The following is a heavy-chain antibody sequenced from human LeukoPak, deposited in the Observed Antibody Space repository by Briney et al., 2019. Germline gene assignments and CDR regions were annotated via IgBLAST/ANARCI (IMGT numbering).Heavy chain of an antibody. CDR1: GFTFSSYA. D-gene: IGHD3-22*01. J-gene: IGHJ4*02. CDR2: ISGSGGST. V-gene: IGHV3-23*01. Sequence: GGSLRLSCAASGFTFSSYAMSWVRQAPGKELEWVSAISGSGGSTYYADFVKGRFTISRDNSKNTLYLQMNSLRAEDTAVYYCAKGDYYDSSGYSGLDYWGQGTLVTVSS. CDR3: AKGDYYDSSGYSGLDY.